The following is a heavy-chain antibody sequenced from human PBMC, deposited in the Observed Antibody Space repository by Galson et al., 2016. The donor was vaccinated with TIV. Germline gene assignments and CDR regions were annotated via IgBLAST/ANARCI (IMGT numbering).Heavy chain of an antibody. Sequence: SLRLSCAASGFTFRSNAMSWVRQAPGKGLEWVSTIGDSGYTTHYADSVKGRFTVSRDNSKNTLFLQMGSLRADDTALYFCAKVVGGVFCYDTSGYYYFDYWGQGTPVTVSS. D-gene: IGHD3-22*01. CDR2: IGDSGYTT. CDR3: AKVVGGVFCYDTSGYYYFDY. V-gene: IGHV3-23*01. J-gene: IGHJ4*02. CDR1: GFTFRSNA.